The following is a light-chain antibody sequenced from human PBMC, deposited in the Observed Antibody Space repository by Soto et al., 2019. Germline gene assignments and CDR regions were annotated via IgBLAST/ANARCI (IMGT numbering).Light chain of an antibody. CDR2: GNS. J-gene: IGLJ3*02. Sequence: QSVLTQPPSVSGAPGQRVTISCTGTSSYIGAGYDVHWYQQLPGTAPKLLIYGNSNRPSGVPDRFSGSKSGTSVSLAITGLQAEDEADYYCQSYDSSLSGSVFGGGTKLPVL. V-gene: IGLV1-40*01. CDR3: QSYDSSLSGSV. CDR1: SSYIGAGYD.